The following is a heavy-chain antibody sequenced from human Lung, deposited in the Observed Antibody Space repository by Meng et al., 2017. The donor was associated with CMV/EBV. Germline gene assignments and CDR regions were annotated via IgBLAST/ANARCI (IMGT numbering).Heavy chain of an antibody. CDR1: EFNVTSTY. J-gene: IGHJ3*02. V-gene: IGHV3-53*01. CDR2: IYSGGHR. Sequence: GGSXRLXCAASEFNVTSTYMNWVRQAPGKGLEWVSVIYSGGHRYYAGSVKGRFTISRDNSKNTLHLQMNSLRAEDTAMYYCARAGTSSGAFDIWGQGTMVTFSS. CDR3: ARAGTSSGAFDI. D-gene: IGHD6-6*01.